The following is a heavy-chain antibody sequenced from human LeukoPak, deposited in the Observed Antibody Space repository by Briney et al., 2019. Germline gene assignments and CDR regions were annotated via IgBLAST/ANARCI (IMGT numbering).Heavy chain of an antibody. Sequence: SETLSLTCAVHGGSFSGYYWSWIRQPPGKGLEWIGEINHSGSTNYNPSLKSRVTISVDTSKNQFSLKLSSVAAADTAVYYCARGVPSDYWGQGTLVTVSS. CDR3: ARGVPSDY. D-gene: IGHD6-6*01. V-gene: IGHV4-34*01. CDR1: GGSFSGYY. J-gene: IGHJ4*02. CDR2: INHSGST.